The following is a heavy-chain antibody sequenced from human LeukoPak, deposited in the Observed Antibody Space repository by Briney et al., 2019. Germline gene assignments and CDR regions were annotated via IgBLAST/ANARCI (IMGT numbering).Heavy chain of an antibody. CDR1: GFTFSSYS. J-gene: IGHJ6*03. CDR3: ARCPKAYYYYYMDV. CDR2: ISSSSSYI. Sequence: GGSLRLSCAASGFTFSSYSMNWVRQAPGKGLEWVSSISSSSSYIYYADSVKGRFTISRDNAKNSLYLQMNSLRAEDTAVYYCARCPKAYYYYYMDVWGKGTTVTISS. V-gene: IGHV3-21*01.